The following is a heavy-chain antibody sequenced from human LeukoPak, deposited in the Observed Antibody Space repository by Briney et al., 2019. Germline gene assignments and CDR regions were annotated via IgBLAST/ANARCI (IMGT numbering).Heavy chain of an antibody. Sequence: PSETLSLTCTVSGGSISSGGYYWSWIRQPPGKGLEWIGYIYHSGSTYYNPSLKSRVTISVDRSKNQFSLKLCSVTAADTAVYYCARTREELELDYWGQGTLVTVSS. CDR2: IYHSGST. J-gene: IGHJ4*02. CDR1: GGSISSGGYY. V-gene: IGHV4-30-2*01. CDR3: ARTREELELDY. D-gene: IGHD1-7*01.